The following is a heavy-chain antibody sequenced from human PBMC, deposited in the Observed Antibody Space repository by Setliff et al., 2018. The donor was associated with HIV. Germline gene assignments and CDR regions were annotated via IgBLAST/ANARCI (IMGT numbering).Heavy chain of an antibody. CDR2: ITSYNGNT. V-gene: IGHV1-18*01. D-gene: IGHD1-26*01. CDR1: GYTFSNYG. J-gene: IGHJ2*01. Sequence: ASVKVSCKASGYTFSNYGITWVRQAPGQGLEWMGWITSYNGNTNYAKKFKGRVTMTTDTSTSIADMELKSLRSEYTAVYYCARDHLSGRGSNFPWYSDLWGRGTLVTVSS. CDR3: ARDHLSGRGSNFPWYSDL.